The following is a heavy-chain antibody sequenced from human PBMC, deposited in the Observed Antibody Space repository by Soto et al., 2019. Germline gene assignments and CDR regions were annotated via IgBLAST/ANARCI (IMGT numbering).Heavy chain of an antibody. CDR2: SSTFNSDT. CDR1: GYTFSSYG. CDR3: ARDFYATVGYSSTWYDTFDI. D-gene: IGHD6-19*01. J-gene: IGHJ3*02. V-gene: IGHV1-18*01. Sequence: ASVTVSCKASGYTFSSYGIRWVRQAPGQGLEWMGWSSTFNSDTNYAQKLQGRVIMTTDTSTRTAYMELRSLRSDDTAVYYCARDFYATVGYSSTWYDTFDIWGQGTMVTVSS.